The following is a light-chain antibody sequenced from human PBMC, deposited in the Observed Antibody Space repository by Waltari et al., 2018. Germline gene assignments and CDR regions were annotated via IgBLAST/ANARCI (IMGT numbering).Light chain of an antibody. Sequence: DIQMTQSPSSLSASVGDTVTVTCRASQNIRTHLNWYQQKPATAPKPLIYAASTLNRGVPSRFSGSGSGTDFTLTVTNLQPDDFAIYFCQQSFSSPWTFGQGTRV. CDR2: AAS. CDR1: QNIRTH. J-gene: IGKJ1*01. V-gene: IGKV1-39*01. CDR3: QQSFSSPWT.